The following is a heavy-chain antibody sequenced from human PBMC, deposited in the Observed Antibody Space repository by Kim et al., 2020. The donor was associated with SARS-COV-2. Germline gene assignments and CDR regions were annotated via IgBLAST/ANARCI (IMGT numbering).Heavy chain of an antibody. D-gene: IGHD3-3*01. CDR3: AKDLRITIFGVPNEKRGFDP. CDR2: ISGSGGCT. V-gene: IGHV3-23*01. CDR1: GFTFSSYA. Sequence: GGSLRLSCAASGFTFSSYAMSWVRQAPGKGLEWVSAISGSGGCTYYADSVKGRFTISRDNSKNTLYLQMNSLRAEDTAVYYCAKDLRITIFGVPNEKRGFDPWGQGTLVTVSS. J-gene: IGHJ5*02.